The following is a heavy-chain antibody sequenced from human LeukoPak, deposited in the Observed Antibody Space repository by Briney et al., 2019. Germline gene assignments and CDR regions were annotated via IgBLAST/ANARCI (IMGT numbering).Heavy chain of an antibody. CDR1: GYTLTGYY. V-gene: IGHV1-2*06. Sequence: ASVKVSCKASGYTLTGYYMHWVRQAPGQGLQWMGRINPNSGGTNYAQKFQGRVTMTRDTSISTAYMELSRLRSDDTAVYYCARDPGYCSGVSCYSEYYFDYWGQGTLVTVSS. CDR3: ARDPGYCSGVSCYSEYYFDY. D-gene: IGHD2-15*01. J-gene: IGHJ4*02. CDR2: INPNSGGT.